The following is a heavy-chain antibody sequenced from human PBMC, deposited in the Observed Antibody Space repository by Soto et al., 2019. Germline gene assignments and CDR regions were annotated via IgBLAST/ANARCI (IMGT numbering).Heavy chain of an antibody. CDR1: GYTFTGYY. J-gene: IGHJ4*02. CDR3: ARDQSPQDPYRAWWLVGPLDY. D-gene: IGHD6-19*01. V-gene: IGHV1-2*04. Sequence: EASVKVSCKASGYTFTGYYMHWVRQAPGQGLEWMGWINPNSGGTNYAQKFQGWVTMTRDTSISTAYMELSRLRSDDTAVYYCARDQSPQDPYRAWWLVGPLDYWGQGTLVTVSS. CDR2: INPNSGGT.